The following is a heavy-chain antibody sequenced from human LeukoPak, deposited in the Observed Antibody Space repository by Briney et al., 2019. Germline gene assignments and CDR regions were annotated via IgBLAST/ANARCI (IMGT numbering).Heavy chain of an antibody. V-gene: IGHV6-1*01. J-gene: IGHJ4*02. D-gene: IGHD6-19*01. CDR3: ARERKQWLVPAQKNYYFDY. CDR2: TYYRSKWYN. CDR1: GDSVSSNSAA. Sequence: SQTLSLTCAISGDSVSSNSAAWNWIRQSPSRGLEWLGRTYYRSKWYNDYAVSVKSRITINPDTSKNQFSLQLNSVTPEDTAVYYCARERKQWLVPAQKNYYFDYWGQGTLVTVSS.